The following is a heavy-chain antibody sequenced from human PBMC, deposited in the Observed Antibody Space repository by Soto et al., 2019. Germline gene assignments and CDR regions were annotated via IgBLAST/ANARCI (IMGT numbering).Heavy chain of an antibody. V-gene: IGHV4-4*07. CDR3: AWCEDTFDF. CDR1: AVSIINNY. CDR2: VYSSGRT. J-gene: IGHJ4*02. D-gene: IGHD2-15*01. Sequence: WETLSLTCAVSAVSIINNYWTWIRQPAGKGLEWLGRVYSSGRTTYNPSLKSRLTMSVDTSNNQFSLHLSSATATDPAVYYSAWCEDTFDFWGQGMVVTVSS.